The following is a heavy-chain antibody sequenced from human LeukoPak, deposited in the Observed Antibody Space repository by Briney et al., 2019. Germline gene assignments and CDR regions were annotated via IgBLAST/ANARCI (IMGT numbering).Heavy chain of an antibody. CDR3: ARGGGYYYGSGSSAWFDP. Sequence: SETLSLTCTVSGGSIRSTTYYWGWIRQPPGKGLEWIGSIYYSGNTYYNPSLKSRVTISVDTSKNQFSLKLSSVTAADTAVYYCARGGGYYYGSGSSAWFDPWGQGTLVTVSS. V-gene: IGHV4-39*07. CDR2: IYYSGNT. D-gene: IGHD3-10*01. J-gene: IGHJ5*02. CDR1: GGSIRSTTYY.